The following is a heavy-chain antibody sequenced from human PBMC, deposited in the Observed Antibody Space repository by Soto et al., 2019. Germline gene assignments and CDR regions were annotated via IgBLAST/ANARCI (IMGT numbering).Heavy chain of an antibody. Sequence: QVHLVESGGGVVQPGRSLRLSCAASGFTFNIFAMHWVRQAPGKGLEWVANTSYDGTYTFYAGSVVGRFTISRDDSNDTLFLLLSGLRPEDTAVYYCTKDRQPLAFGYGLDVWGQGTTVTVSS. CDR3: TKDRQPLAFGYGLDV. V-gene: IGHV3-30*18. J-gene: IGHJ6*02. CDR1: GFTFNIFA. D-gene: IGHD2-21*01. CDR2: TSYDGTYT.